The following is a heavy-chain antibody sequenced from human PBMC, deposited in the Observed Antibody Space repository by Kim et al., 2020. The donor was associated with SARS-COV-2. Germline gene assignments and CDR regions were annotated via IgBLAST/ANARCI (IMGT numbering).Heavy chain of an antibody. CDR3: ARAKFIGESYAGDAFDI. CDR1: GYTFTSYA. CDR2: ISTNTGNP. J-gene: IGHJ3*02. V-gene: IGHV7-4-1*02. Sequence: ASVKVSCKASGYTFTSYAMNWVRQAPGQGLEWMGWISTNTGNPTYAQGFTGRFVFSLDTSVSTAYLQISSLKAEDTAVYYCARAKFIGESYAGDAFDIWGQGTMVTVSS. D-gene: IGHD3-10*01.